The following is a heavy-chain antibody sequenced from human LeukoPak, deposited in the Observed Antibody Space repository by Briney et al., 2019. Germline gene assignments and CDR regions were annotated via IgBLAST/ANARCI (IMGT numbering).Heavy chain of an antibody. CDR2: IYQSGST. V-gene: IGHV4-30-2*01. CDR3: ARVLRRDNWNYYGFDI. J-gene: IGHJ3*02. CDR1: GASVSSGGYY. D-gene: IGHD1-7*01. Sequence: PSQTLSLTCTVSGASVSSGGYYWSWIRQLPGKGLEWSGHIYQSGSTYYNPSLKSRVTISVDRSKNQFSLKVSSVTAADTAVYYCARVLRRDNWNYYGFDIWGQGTMVTVSS.